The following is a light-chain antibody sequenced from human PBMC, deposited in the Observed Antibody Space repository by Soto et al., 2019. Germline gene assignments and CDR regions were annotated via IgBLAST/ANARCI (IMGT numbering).Light chain of an antibody. Sequence: EIVMTQSPATLSVSPGERATLSCRASQSVSSNLAWYQQKPAQAPRLLIYGASTRAPGFPARFSGGGSGTEFTLTISSLQSEDFAVYYCQEYNNWPQTFGQGTKVEIK. V-gene: IGKV3-15*01. CDR3: QEYNNWPQT. J-gene: IGKJ1*01. CDR1: QSVSSN. CDR2: GAS.